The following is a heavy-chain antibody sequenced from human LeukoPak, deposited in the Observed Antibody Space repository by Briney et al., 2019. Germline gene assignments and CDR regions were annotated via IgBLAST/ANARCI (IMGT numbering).Heavy chain of an antibody. Sequence: PSETLSLTCAAYGGSFSGYYWTWIRQPPGKGPECIGEINHSGSTNYNPSLKSRVTISVDPSKNQFSLKLSSVTAADTAVYYCARLRYCSGGSCFHYYYYYYMDVWGKGTTVTVSS. V-gene: IGHV4-34*01. CDR3: ARLRYCSGGSCFHYYYYYYMDV. CDR1: GGSFSGYY. J-gene: IGHJ6*03. D-gene: IGHD2-15*01. CDR2: INHSGST.